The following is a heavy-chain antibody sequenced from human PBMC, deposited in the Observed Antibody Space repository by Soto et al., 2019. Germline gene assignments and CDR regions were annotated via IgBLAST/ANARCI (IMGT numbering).Heavy chain of an antibody. CDR3: TTGAYYDFWSGYYILDAFDI. V-gene: IGHV3-15*01. CDR2: IKRKTDGGTT. CDR1: GFTFRNAW. Sequence: EVQLVESGGGLLKPGGSLRLSCAASGFTFRNAWMSWARKAPGKGLEWVGRIKRKTDGGTTDYAPPVKGRFTNSRDDSKNTLYLQMNSLKTEDTAVYYCTTGAYYDFWSGYYILDAFDIWGQGTMVTVSS. J-gene: IGHJ3*02. D-gene: IGHD3-3*01.